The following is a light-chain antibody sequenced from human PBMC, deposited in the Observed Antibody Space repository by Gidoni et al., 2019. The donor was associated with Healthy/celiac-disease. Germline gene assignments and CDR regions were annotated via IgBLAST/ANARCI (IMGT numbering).Light chain of an antibody. J-gene: IGLJ2*01. CDR3: CSYAGSSTVV. CDR2: EGN. V-gene: IGLV2-23*01. CDR1: SSDVGSYNL. Sequence: QSALTPPASVSGSPGQSITISCTGTSSDVGSYNLVSWYQQHPGKAPKLMIYEGNKRPSGVSNRFSGSKSGNTASLTISGLQADDEADYYCCSYAGSSTVVFGGGTKLTVL.